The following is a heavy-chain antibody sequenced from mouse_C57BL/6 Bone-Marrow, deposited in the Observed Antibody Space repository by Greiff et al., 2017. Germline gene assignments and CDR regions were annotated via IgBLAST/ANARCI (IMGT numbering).Heavy chain of an antibody. CDR2: ISDGGSYT. V-gene: IGHV5-4*01. CDR3: ARDGNDGYCYAMDY. CDR1: GFTFSSYA. D-gene: IGHD2-3*01. J-gene: IGHJ4*01. Sequence: EVKLVESGGGLVKPGGSLKLSCAASGFTFSSYAMSWVRQTPEKRLEWVATISDGGSYTYYPDNVKGRITISIDNAKNNLYLQMSHLKSEDTAMYYCARDGNDGYCYAMDYWGQGTSVTVSS.